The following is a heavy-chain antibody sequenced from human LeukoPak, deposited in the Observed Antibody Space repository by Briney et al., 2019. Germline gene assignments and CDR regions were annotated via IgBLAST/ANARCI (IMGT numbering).Heavy chain of an antibody. Sequence: GGSLRLSCAASGFTFSSYGMPWVRQAPGKGLEWVAVISYDGSNKYYADSVKGRFTISRDNSKNTLYLQMNSLRAEDTAVYYCAKEGYYGSGRTSFDIWGQGTMVTVSS. V-gene: IGHV3-30*18. J-gene: IGHJ3*02. CDR1: GFTFSSYG. D-gene: IGHD3-10*01. CDR2: ISYDGSNK. CDR3: AKEGYYGSGRTSFDI.